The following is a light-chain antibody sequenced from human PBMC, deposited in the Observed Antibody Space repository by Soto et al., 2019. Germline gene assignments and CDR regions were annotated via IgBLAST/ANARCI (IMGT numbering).Light chain of an antibody. Sequence: DVQMTQSPSTLSASVGDRVTITCRASQSISSWLAWYQQKPGKAPKLLIYKASSLENGVQSRFSGSGSGTEFTLTISSLQPDDFATYYCQQYNSYSHTFGQGTKLEI. CDR1: QSISSW. CDR3: QQYNSYSHT. V-gene: IGKV1-5*03. CDR2: KAS. J-gene: IGKJ2*01.